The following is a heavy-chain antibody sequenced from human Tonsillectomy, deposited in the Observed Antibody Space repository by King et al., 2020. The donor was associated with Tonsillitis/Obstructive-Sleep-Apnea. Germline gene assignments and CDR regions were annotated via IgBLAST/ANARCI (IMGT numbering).Heavy chain of an antibody. CDR2: ISSSGYTI. D-gene: IGHD2-2*01. Sequence: VQLVESGGGLVQPGGSLRLSCGASGFTFSSYEMNWVRQAPGKGLEWVSYISSSGYTIYYADSVKGRFTISRDNAKNSLYLQMNSLRADDTAVYYCARDSHCRSTICHDAPDYWGQGTLVTVSS. J-gene: IGHJ4*02. CDR3: ARDSHCRSTICHDAPDY. V-gene: IGHV3-48*03. CDR1: GFTFSSYE.